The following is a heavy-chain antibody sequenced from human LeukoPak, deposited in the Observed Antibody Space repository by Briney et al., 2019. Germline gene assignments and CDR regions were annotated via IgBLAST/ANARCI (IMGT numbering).Heavy chain of an antibody. V-gene: IGHV3-23*01. CDR1: GFIFSSYA. Sequence: GGSLRLSCAASGFIFSSYAMSWVRQAPGKGLEWVSAISGSGGSTYYADSVKGRFTISRDNSKNTLYLQMNSLRAENTAVYYWAKDNSVQLWLLAYRGQGTLVTVS. J-gene: IGHJ4*02. CDR3: AKDNSVQLWLLAY. CDR2: ISGSGGST. D-gene: IGHD5-18*01.